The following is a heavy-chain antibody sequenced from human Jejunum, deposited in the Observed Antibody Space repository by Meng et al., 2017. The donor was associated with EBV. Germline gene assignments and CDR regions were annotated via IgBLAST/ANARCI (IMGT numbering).Heavy chain of an antibody. Sequence: QVQLVQSGVEVKKPGASVKVSCKTFGYTFTRYGISWVRQAPGHGPEWMGWITVYKGNTNYAPRLQGRVTMTTDLSTSTAYMELRSLRSDGTAVYYCARDSSGYNANDKVSDYWGQGTLVTVSS. V-gene: IGHV1-18*01. J-gene: IGHJ4*01. CDR3: ARDSSGYNANDKVSDY. D-gene: IGHD5-12*01. CDR2: ITVYKGNT. CDR1: GYTFTRYG.